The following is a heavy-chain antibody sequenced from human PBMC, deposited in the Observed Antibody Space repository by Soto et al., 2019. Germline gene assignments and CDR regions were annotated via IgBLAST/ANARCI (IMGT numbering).Heavy chain of an antibody. CDR1: GYTLTELS. CDR2: FDPEDGET. Sequence: ASVKVSCKVSGYTLTELSMHWVRQAPGKGLERMGGFDPEDGETIYAQKFQGRVTMTEDTSTDTAYMELSSLRSEDTAVYYCACLWFGGTERDYWGQGTLVTVSS. D-gene: IGHD3-10*01. V-gene: IGHV1-24*01. CDR3: ACLWFGGTERDY. J-gene: IGHJ4*02.